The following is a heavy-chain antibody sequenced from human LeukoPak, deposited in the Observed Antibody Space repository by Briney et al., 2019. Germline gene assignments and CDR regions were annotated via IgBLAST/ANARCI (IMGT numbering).Heavy chain of an antibody. J-gene: IGHJ5*02. CDR2: INTDGRST. CDR3: ARAVTVNWFDP. CDR1: GFTFSSYW. D-gene: IGHD4-11*01. Sequence: GGSLRLSCAASGFTFSSYWMHWVRQAPGKGLVWVSRINTDGRSTTYADSVKGRFTISRDNAKNTLYLQMISLRAEDTAVYYCARAVTVNWFDPWGQGTLVTVSS. V-gene: IGHV3-74*01.